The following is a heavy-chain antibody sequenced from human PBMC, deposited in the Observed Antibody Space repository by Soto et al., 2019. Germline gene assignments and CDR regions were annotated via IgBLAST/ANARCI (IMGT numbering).Heavy chain of an antibody. CDR1: GYSVTGSY. V-gene: IGHV1-2*02. D-gene: IGHD6-19*01. J-gene: IGHJ4*02. Sequence: ASVKVSCKASGYSVTGSYIFWVRQAPGQVLEWMGWINPDHGGTSYAQKFQGKVTMTRDTSISTVYMELSGLISYDTATYYCARGQICSARWDQRTMVTVSS. CDR2: INPDHGGT. CDR3: ARGQICSAR.